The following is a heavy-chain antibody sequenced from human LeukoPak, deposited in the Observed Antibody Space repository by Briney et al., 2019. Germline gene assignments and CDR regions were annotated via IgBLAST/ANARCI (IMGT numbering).Heavy chain of an antibody. CDR1: GFTFSSYW. J-gene: IGHJ4*02. V-gene: IGHV3-7*03. CDR3: ARDPPCCGGDCYSDY. D-gene: IGHD2-21*02. CDR2: IKQDGSEK. Sequence: GGSLRLSCAASGFTFSSYWMSWVRQAPGKGLEWVANIKQDGSEKYYVDSVKGRFTISRDNARNSLYLQMNSLRAEDTAVYYCARDPPCCGGDCYSDYWGQGTLVAVSS.